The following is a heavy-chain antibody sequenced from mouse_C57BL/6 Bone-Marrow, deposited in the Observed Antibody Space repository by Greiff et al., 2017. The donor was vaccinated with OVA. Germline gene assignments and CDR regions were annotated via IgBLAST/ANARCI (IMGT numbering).Heavy chain of an antibody. CDR2: INPGSGGT. V-gene: IGHV1-54*01. CDR3: ARRITTVVAPFDY. J-gene: IGHJ2*01. CDR1: GYAFTNYL. Sequence: QVQLKQSGAELVRPGTSVKVSCKASGYAFTNYLIEWVKQRPGQGLEWIGVINPGSGGTNYNETFKGKATLTADKSSSTAYMQLSSLTSEDSAVYFCARRITTVVAPFDYWGQGTTLTVSS. D-gene: IGHD1-1*01.